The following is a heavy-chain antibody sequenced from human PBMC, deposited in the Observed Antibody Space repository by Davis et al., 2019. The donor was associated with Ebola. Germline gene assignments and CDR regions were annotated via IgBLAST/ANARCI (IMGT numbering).Heavy chain of an antibody. CDR2: MYYSGST. CDR1: GGSISSSSYQ. CDR3: ARRGSGWYEGGTFDI. Sequence: MPARSLTPSCPLSGGSISSSSYQWGWIRQPPGKGLEWIGSMYYSGSTYYNPSLKSRVTISVDMSKNQFSLKLSSVTAADTAVYYCARRGSGWYEGGTFDIWGQGTMVTVSS. J-gene: IGHJ3*02. V-gene: IGHV4-39*01. D-gene: IGHD6-19*01.